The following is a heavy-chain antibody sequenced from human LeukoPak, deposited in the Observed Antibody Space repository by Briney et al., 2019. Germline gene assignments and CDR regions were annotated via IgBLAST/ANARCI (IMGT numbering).Heavy chain of an antibody. CDR3: ARSPGSVVPAAIFDY. CDR1: GFTFSSYS. CDR2: ISSSSSYI. V-gene: IGHV3-21*01. D-gene: IGHD2-2*01. Sequence: GGSLRLSCAASGFTFSSYSMNWVRQAPGKGLEWVSSISSSSSYIYYADSVKGRFTISRDNAKNSLYLQMNSLRAEDTAVYYCARSPGSVVPAAIFDYWGQGTPVTVSS. J-gene: IGHJ4*02.